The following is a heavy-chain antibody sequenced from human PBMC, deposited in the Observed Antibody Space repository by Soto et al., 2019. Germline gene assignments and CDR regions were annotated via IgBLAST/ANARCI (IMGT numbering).Heavy chain of an antibody. Sequence: EGRLVESGGGLVKPEESLRLSCAASGFIFRNAWMNWVRQAPGKGLEWVGRVKSKIDDETTDYAAPVKGRFAITRDDSKVVLYLQMNRLRSEDTAVYFWTASTGSGGGAFDYWGPGTVVTVSS. CDR1: GFIFRNAW. J-gene: IGHJ4*02. V-gene: IGHV3-15*07. D-gene: IGHD1-26*01. CDR3: TASTGSGGGAFDY. CDR2: VKSKIDDETT.